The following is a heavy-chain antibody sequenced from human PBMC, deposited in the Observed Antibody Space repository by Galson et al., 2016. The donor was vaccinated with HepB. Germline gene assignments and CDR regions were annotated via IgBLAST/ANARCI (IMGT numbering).Heavy chain of an antibody. CDR2: IWYDGSNK. V-gene: IGHV3-33*08. J-gene: IGHJ6*02. Sequence: SLRLSCAASGFTFSTYNMNWVRQAPGKGLEWVAVIWYDGSNKYSADSVKGRFTISRDNSKNTLYLQMNSLRAEDTAVYYCARGSNYFDYYYYGMDVWGQGTTVTVSS. CDR3: ARGSNYFDYYYYGMDV. D-gene: IGHD4-11*01. CDR1: GFTFSTYN.